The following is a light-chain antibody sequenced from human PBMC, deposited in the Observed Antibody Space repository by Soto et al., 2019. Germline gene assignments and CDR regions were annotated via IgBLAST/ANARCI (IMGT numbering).Light chain of an antibody. CDR2: GNS. CDR1: SSNIGANYD. CDR3: QSYDNSLSAPYV. Sequence: QSALTQPPSVSGAPGQRVTISCTGSSSNIGANYDVHWYQHLPGTAPKLLIYGNSNRPSGVPDRFSGSKSGTSASLAITGLQAEDEADYYCQSYDNSLSAPYVFGTGTKVTVL. J-gene: IGLJ1*01. V-gene: IGLV1-40*01.